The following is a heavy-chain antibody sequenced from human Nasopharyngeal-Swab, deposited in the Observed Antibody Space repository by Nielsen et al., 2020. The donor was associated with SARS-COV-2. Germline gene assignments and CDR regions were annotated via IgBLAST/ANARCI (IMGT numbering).Heavy chain of an antibody. D-gene: IGHD1-7*01. Sequence: GGSLRLSCAASGFIFSTYAMRWVRQAPGKGLEWVAVISFDGSNKYYLDSVKGRFTISRDDSKNTLYLQMNSLRREDTAVYFCAKDTRPYITATSQDHWGHGTLVTVSS. V-gene: IGHV3-30*18. J-gene: IGHJ4*01. CDR3: AKDTRPYITATSQDH. CDR2: ISFDGSNK. CDR1: GFIFSTYA.